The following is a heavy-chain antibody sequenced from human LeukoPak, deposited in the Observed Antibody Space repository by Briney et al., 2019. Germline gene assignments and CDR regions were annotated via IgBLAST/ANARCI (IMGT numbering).Heavy chain of an antibody. Sequence: SVKVSCKASGGTFSSYAISWVRQAPGQGLEWMGRIIPILGIANYAQKFQGRVTITADKSASTAYMELSSLRSEDTAVYYCARDDCSGGSCYSFGVFDYWGQGTLVTVSS. CDR2: IIPILGIA. V-gene: IGHV1-69*04. D-gene: IGHD2-15*01. CDR3: ARDDCSGGSCYSFGVFDY. J-gene: IGHJ4*02. CDR1: GGTFSSYA.